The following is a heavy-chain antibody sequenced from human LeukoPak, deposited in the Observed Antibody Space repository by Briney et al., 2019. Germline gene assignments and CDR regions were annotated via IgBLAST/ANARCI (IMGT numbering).Heavy chain of an antibody. CDR1: GGSISSGGYY. D-gene: IGHD5-18*01. CDR2: INPSGST. V-gene: IGHV4-30-2*01. Sequence: SETLSLTCIVSGGSISSGGYYWSWIRQPPGKGLECIGYINPSGSTSYNPSLKSRVTISVDRSKNQFSLKLTSVTAADTAVYYCARSPGGIQLWLHFDDWGQGTLVTVSS. CDR3: ARSPGGIQLWLHFDD. J-gene: IGHJ4*02.